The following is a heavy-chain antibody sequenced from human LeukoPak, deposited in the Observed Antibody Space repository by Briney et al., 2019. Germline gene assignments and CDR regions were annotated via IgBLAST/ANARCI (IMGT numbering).Heavy chain of an antibody. J-gene: IGHJ6*03. CDR2: ISYSGST. CDR3: ARDQKTTMGRYYYYYMDV. V-gene: IGHV4-30-4*01. CDR1: SGSISSGIYY. D-gene: IGHD1/OR15-1a*01. Sequence: SETLSLTCTVSSGSISSGIYYWGWIRQPPGKGLEWIGYISYSGSTYYNPSLKSRVTISVDTSKNQFSLKLSSVTAADTAVYYCARDQKTTMGRYYYYYMDVWGKGTTVTVSS.